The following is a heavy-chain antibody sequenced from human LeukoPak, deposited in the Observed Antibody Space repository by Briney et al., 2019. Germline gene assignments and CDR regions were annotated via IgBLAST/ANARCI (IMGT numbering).Heavy chain of an antibody. CDR1: GGTFRNYA. D-gene: IGHD3-10*01. J-gene: IGHJ3*02. CDR3: ARGVANGHHYGGAFDI. CDR2: IIPIFGAA. V-gene: IGHV1-69*05. Sequence: SVKVSCKASGGTFRNYAINWVRQAPGQGLEWMGGIIPIFGAAKNAQKFQGRVTSITDESTSTVYMELSSLRSEDTAVYYCARGVANGHHYGGAFDIWGQGTMVTVSS.